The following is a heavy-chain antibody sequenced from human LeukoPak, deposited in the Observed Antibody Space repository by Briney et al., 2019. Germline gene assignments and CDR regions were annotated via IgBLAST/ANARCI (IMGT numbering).Heavy chain of an antibody. CDR3: ARFLPQKWELPGNWFDP. CDR1: GYTFTSNY. CDR2: ISPSGGST. V-gene: IGHV1-46*01. J-gene: IGHJ5*02. Sequence: ASVKVSCKASGYTFTSNYMHWVRQAPGQGPEWMGVISPSGGSTTYAQKFQGRVTLTRDMSTSTDYLELSSLRSDDTAVYYCARFLPQKWELPGNWFDPWGQGTLVTVSS. D-gene: IGHD1-26*01.